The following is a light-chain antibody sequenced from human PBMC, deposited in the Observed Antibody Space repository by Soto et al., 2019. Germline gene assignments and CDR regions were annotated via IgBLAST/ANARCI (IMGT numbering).Light chain of an antibody. CDR3: QQANSFPRT. Sequence: DIQMTQSPSSVSASVGDRVTITCRASQGISSWLDWYQQKPGKAPKLLIYAASSLQGGVPSSFSSSGSGTHFTPTISSLQPEDFATYYYQQANSFPRTFGGGTKVEIK. J-gene: IGKJ4*01. CDR2: AAS. V-gene: IGKV1-12*01. CDR1: QGISSW.